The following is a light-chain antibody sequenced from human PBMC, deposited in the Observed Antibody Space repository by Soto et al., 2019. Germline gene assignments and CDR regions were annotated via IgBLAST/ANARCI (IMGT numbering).Light chain of an antibody. Sequence: VMTQSPDSLAVSLGEGATIDCKSSQSVLYNSNNRNYFSWFQQRPGRSPRRLIYKVSNRGSGVPDRFSGSGSGTDFTLKISRVEAEDVGLYYCVQGTHWPRTFGQGTKVDIK. CDR2: KVS. CDR3: VQGTHWPRT. CDR1: QSVLYNSNNRNY. J-gene: IGKJ1*01. V-gene: IGKV2-30*01.